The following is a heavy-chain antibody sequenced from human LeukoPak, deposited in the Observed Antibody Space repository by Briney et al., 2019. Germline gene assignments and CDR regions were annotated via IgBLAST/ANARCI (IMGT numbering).Heavy chain of an antibody. D-gene: IGHD6-19*01. J-gene: IGHJ4*02. CDR3: ARDLRLSPYSSGWPLDY. CDR2: IYSGGST. CDR1: GFTVSSNY. V-gene: IGHV3-66*01. Sequence: GGSLRLSCAASGFTVSSNYMSWVRQAPGKGLEWVSVIYSGGSTYYADSVKGRFTISRDNSKNTLYLQMNSLRAEDTAVYYCARDLRLSPYSSGWPLDYWGQGTLVTVSS.